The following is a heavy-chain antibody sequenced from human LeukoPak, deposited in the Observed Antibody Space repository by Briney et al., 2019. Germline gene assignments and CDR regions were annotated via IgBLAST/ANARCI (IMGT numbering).Heavy chain of an antibody. CDR2: IYYSGST. CDR3: ARQHADCSGYYYAFDI. Sequence: SETLSLTCTVSGGSISSSSYYWGWIRQPPGKGLEWIGSIYYSGSTYYNPSLKSRVTISVDTSKNQFSLKLSSVTAADTAVYYCARQHADCSGYYYAFDIWGLGTMVTVSS. J-gene: IGHJ3*02. CDR1: GGSISSSSYY. V-gene: IGHV4-39*01. D-gene: IGHD3-22*01.